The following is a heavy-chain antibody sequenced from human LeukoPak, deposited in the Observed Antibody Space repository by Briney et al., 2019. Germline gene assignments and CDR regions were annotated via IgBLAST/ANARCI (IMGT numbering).Heavy chain of an antibody. Sequence: ASVRVSCKASGYTFTSYDINWVRQAPGQGLEWMGWMNPNSGNTGYAQKFQGRVTMTRNTSISTAYMELSSLRSEDTAVYYCAMFGGMVRGLIDYWGQGTLVTVSS. D-gene: IGHD3-10*01. CDR1: GYTFTSYD. CDR3: AMFGGMVRGLIDY. CDR2: MNPNSGNT. V-gene: IGHV1-8*01. J-gene: IGHJ4*02.